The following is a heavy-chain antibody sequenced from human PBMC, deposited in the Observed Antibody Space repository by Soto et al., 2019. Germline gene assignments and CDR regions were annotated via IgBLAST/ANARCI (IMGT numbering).Heavy chain of an antibody. D-gene: IGHD3-3*02. CDR2: MFYGVST. CDR1: GSSINSGGYY. J-gene: IGHJ4*02. CDR3: ARLPSRHLVDY. Sequence: SETLSLTCTVSGSSINSGGYYWGWIRQPPVKGLEWVGSMFYGVSTYYNPSLKSRVTVSVDTSKNQFSLNLRSVTAADTAVYYCARLPSRHLVDYWGQGTLVTVS. V-gene: IGHV4-39*01.